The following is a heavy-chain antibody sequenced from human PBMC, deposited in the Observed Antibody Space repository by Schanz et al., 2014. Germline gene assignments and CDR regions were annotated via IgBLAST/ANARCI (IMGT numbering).Heavy chain of an antibody. CDR3: ARALKGKVAIFGVIASQNYYYMDV. D-gene: IGHD3-3*01. CDR2: ISVYTGNT. J-gene: IGHJ6*03. Sequence: QVQLVQSGAEVKKPGASVRVSCKASGYTFTTYAMSWVRQAPGQGLEWVGWISVYTGNTKYGQKVQGRVTMTADTSTNTAYMELSRLRSEDTGVYYCARALKGKVAIFGVIASQNYYYMDVWGKGTTVTVSS. CDR1: GYTFTTYA. V-gene: IGHV1-18*01.